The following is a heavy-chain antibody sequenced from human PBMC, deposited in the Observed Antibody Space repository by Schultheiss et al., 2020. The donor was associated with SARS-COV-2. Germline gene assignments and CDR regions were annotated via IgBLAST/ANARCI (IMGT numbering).Heavy chain of an antibody. D-gene: IGHD1/OR15-1a*01. V-gene: IGHV4-59*12. J-gene: IGHJ4*02. Sequence: SETLSLTCTVSGGSISSYYWSWIRQPPGKGLEWIGYIYYSGSTNYNPSLKSRVTISVDTSKNQFSLKLSSVTAADTAVYYCARGGRMTGATEGFFDYWGQGTLVTVSS. CDR1: GGSISSYY. CDR3: ARGGRMTGATEGFFDY. CDR2: IYYSGST.